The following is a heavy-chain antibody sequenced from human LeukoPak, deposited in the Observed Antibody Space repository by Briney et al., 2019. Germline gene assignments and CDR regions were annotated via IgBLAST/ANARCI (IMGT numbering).Heavy chain of an antibody. CDR1: GGSISSSSYY. CDR2: IYYSGST. CDR3: ARSRYDSSAYYPREHAFDI. D-gene: IGHD3-22*01. V-gene: IGHV4-39*07. J-gene: IGHJ3*02. Sequence: PSETLSLTCTVSGGSISSSSYYWGWIRQPPGKGLEWIGSIYYSGSTYYNPSLKSRVTISVDTSKNQFSLKLSSVTAADTAVYYCARSRYDSSAYYPREHAFDIWGQGTMVTVSS.